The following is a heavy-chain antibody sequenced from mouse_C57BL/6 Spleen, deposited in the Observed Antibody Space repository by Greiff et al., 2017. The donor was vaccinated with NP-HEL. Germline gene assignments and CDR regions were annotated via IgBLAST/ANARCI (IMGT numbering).Heavy chain of an antibody. Sequence: EVKLEESGPGLVKPSQSLSLTCTVTGYSITSGYGWNWIRQFPGNKLEWMGYISYSGSTNYNPSLKSRISITRDTSKNQFFLQVNSVNTEDTATYYCARTARIKYWGQGTTLTVSS. CDR2: ISYSGST. CDR1: GYSITSGYG. D-gene: IGHD1-2*01. CDR3: ARTARIKY. J-gene: IGHJ2*01. V-gene: IGHV3-2*02.